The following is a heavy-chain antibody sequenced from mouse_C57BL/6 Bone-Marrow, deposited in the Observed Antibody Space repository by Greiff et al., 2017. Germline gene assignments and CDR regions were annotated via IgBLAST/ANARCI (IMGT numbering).Heavy chain of an antibody. CDR2: INPYNGGT. J-gene: IGHJ4*01. CDR1: GYTFTDYY. CDR3: ARGGNYYARDY. V-gene: IGHV1-19*01. Sequence: VQLQQSGPVLVKPGASVKMSCKASGYTFTDYYMNWVKQSHGKSLEWIGVINPYNGGTSYNQKFKGKATLTVDKSSSTAYMELNSLTSEDSAVYYCARGGNYYARDYWGQGTSVTVSS.